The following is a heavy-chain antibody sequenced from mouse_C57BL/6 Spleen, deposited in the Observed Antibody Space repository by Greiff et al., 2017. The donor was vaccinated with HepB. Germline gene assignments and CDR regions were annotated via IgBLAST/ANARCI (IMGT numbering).Heavy chain of an antibody. CDR2: INPSTGGT. D-gene: IGHD6-5*01. V-gene: IGHV1-42*01. Sequence: EVQLQQSGPELVKPGASVKISCKASGYSFTGYYMNWVKQSPEKSLEWIGEINPSTGGTTFNQKFKATATLTVDKSSSTAYMQLKSLTSEDSAVYYCAIAYSSYFDYWGQGTTLTVSS. J-gene: IGHJ2*01. CDR1: GYSFTGYY. CDR3: AIAYSSYFDY.